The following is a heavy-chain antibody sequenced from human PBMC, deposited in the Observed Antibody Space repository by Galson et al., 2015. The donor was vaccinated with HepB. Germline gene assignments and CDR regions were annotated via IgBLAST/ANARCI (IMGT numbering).Heavy chain of an antibody. CDR3: ARKNSSWYRRGNWFDP. CDR1: GGSFSGYY. Sequence: LSLTCAVYGGSFSGYYWSWIRQPPGKGLEWIGEINHSGSTNYNPSLKSRVTISVDTSKNQFSLKLSSVTAADTAVYYCARKNSSWYRRGNWFDPWGQGTLVTVSS. J-gene: IGHJ5*02. V-gene: IGHV4-34*01. D-gene: IGHD6-13*01. CDR2: INHSGST.